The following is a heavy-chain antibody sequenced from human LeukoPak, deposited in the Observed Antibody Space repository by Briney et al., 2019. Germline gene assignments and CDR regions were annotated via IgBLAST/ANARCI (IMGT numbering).Heavy chain of an antibody. D-gene: IGHD2-8*01. CDR1: GFTFSSYA. V-gene: IGHV3-23*01. Sequence: GGSLRLSCAASGFTFSSYALSWVRQAPGKGLEWVSAISGSGGSTYYADSVKGRFTISRDNSKNTLYLQMNSLRAEDTAVYYCAKSFIVLMVYAIKYFDYWGQGTLVTVSS. J-gene: IGHJ4*02. CDR2: ISGSGGST. CDR3: AKSFIVLMVYAIKYFDY.